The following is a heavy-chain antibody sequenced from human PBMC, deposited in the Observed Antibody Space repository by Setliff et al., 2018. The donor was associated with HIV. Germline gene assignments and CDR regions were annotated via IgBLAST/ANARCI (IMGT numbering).Heavy chain of an antibody. CDR2: IYYSGST. CDR1: GGSISSGGYY. CDR3: ARAAPYYDYVWGSYRHFDY. Sequence: SETLSLTCTVSGGSISSGGYYWSWIRQHPGKGLEWIGYIYYSGSTYYNPSLKSRVTISVATSKNQFSLKLSSVTAADTAVYYCARAAPYYDYVWGSYRHFDYWGQGTLVTVSS. D-gene: IGHD3-16*02. J-gene: IGHJ4*02. V-gene: IGHV4-31*03.